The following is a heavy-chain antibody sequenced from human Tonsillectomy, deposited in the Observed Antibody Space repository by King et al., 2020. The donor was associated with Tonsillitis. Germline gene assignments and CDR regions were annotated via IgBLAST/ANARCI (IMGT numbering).Heavy chain of an antibody. V-gene: IGHV4-59*01. CDR3: ARGLLWLHSYYFDS. D-gene: IGHD5-24*01. J-gene: IGHJ4*02. Sequence: VQLQESGPGLVKPSETLSLTCTVSGGSISSFYWSWIRQPPGKGLEWIGYIYYSGSTNHNPSLQSRVTISVDTSKNQFSLKLSSVTAADTAVYYCARGLLWLHSYYFDSWGQGTLVTVSS. CDR1: GGSISSFY. CDR2: IYYSGST.